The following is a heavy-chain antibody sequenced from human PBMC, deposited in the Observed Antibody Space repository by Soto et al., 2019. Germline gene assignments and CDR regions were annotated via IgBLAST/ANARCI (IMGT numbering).Heavy chain of an antibody. J-gene: IGHJ3*02. D-gene: IGHD1-7*01. CDR1: GYTFTSYG. CDR3: ARARYNWNYVNAFDI. Sequence: ASVKVSCKASGYTFTSYGISWVRQAPGQGLEWMGWISAYNGNTNYAQKLQGRVTMTTDTSTSTAYMELRSLRSDDTAVYYCARARYNWNYVNAFDIWGQGTMVTVSS. V-gene: IGHV1-18*04. CDR2: ISAYNGNT.